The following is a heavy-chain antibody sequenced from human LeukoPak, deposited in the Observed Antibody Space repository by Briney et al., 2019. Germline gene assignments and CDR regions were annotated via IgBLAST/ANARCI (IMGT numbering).Heavy chain of an antibody. V-gene: IGHV1-8*02. D-gene: IGHD3-3*01. CDR2: MNPNSGNT. J-gene: IGHJ6*02. CDR1: GYTFTGYY. CDR3: ARRDDFWSGYFPSIYYYYGMDV. Sequence: GASVKVSCKASGYTFTGYYMHWVRQATGQGLEWMGWMNPNSGNTGYAQKFQGRVTMTRNTSISTAYMELSSLRSEDTAVYYCARRDDFWSGYFPSIYYYYGMDVWGQGTTVTVSS.